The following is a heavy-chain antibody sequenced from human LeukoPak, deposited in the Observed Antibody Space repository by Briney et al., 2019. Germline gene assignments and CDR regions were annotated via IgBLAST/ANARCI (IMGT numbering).Heavy chain of an antibody. CDR2: IYTSGST. D-gene: IGHD3-22*01. CDR1: GGSISSGSYY. CDR3: ASPSRTNYYDSSGYTFDY. V-gene: IGHV4-61*02. J-gene: IGHJ4*02. Sequence: PSQTLSLTCTVSGGSISSGSYYWSWIRQPAGKGLEWIGRIYTSGSTNYNPSLKSRVTISVDTSKIQFSLKLSSVTAADTAVYYCASPSRTNYYDSSGYTFDYWGQGTLVTVSS.